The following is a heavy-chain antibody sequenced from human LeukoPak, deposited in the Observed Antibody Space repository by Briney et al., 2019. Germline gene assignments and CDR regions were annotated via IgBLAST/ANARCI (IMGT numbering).Heavy chain of an antibody. J-gene: IGHJ6*02. Sequence: PGRSLRLSCAASGFTFSSYGMHWVRQAPGKGLEWVAVISYDGSNKYYADSVKGRFTISRDTSKNTLYLQMNSLRAEDTAVYYCARGGRTTWHGMDVWGQGTTVTVSS. CDR1: GFTFSSYG. D-gene: IGHD4-17*01. V-gene: IGHV3-30*03. CDR2: ISYDGSNK. CDR3: ARGGRTTWHGMDV.